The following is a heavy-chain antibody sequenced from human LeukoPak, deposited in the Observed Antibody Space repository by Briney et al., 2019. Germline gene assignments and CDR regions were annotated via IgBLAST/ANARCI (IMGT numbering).Heavy chain of an antibody. J-gene: IGHJ5*02. V-gene: IGHV3-53*01. Sequence: GGSLRLSCAASGFTLNSHYMSWFRQAPGQGLEWVSLIYSGGTTHYADSVKGRFTISRDNTKNTLYLQMDSLRAADTAVYYCARTYYSGSGTYQRWFDPWGQGTLVTVSS. CDR3: ARTYYSGSGTYQRWFDP. D-gene: IGHD3-10*01. CDR2: IYSGGTT. CDR1: GFTLNSHY.